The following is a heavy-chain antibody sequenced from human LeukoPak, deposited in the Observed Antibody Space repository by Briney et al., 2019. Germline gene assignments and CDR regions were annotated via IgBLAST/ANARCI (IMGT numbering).Heavy chain of an antibody. V-gene: IGHV4-59*01. Sequence: SETLSLTCTISGGSISSYYWSWIRQPPGKGLEWIGYIYYSGSNNYNPSLKSRVTISVDTSKNQFSLNLSSVTAADTAVYYCASTIRLQNYYYYMDVWGKGTTVTVSS. CDR3: ASTIRLQNYYYYMDV. CDR2: IYYSGSN. J-gene: IGHJ6*03. D-gene: IGHD4-11*01. CDR1: GGSISSYY.